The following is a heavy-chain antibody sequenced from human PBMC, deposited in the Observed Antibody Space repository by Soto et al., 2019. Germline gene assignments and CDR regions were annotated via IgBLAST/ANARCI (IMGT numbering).Heavy chain of an antibody. CDR2: ISGSGGST. CDR1: GFTFSSYA. V-gene: IGHV3-23*01. D-gene: IGHD2-8*01. Sequence: HPGGSLRLSCAASGFTFSSYAMSWVRQAPGKGLEWVSAISGSGGSTYYADSVKGRFTISRDNSKKTLYLQMNSLRAEDTAVYYCAAYCTNGVCTTYYYYYGMDVWGQGTTVTVSS. CDR3: AAYCTNGVCTTYYYYYGMDV. J-gene: IGHJ6*02.